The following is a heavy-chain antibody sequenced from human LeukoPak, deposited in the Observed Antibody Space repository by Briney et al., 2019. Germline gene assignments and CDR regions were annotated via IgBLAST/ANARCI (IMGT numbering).Heavy chain of an antibody. D-gene: IGHD6-13*01. V-gene: IGHV4-39*01. J-gene: IGHJ3*02. CDR1: GGSISSSSYY. CDR2: IYYSGST. CDR3: ARGLSIAAAGTGYNFDI. Sequence: SETLSLTCTVSGGSISSSSYYWGWIRQPPGKGLEWIGSIYYSGSTYYNPSLKSRVTISVDTSKNQFSLKLSSMTAADTAVYYCARGLSIAAAGTGYNFDIWGQGTMVTVSS.